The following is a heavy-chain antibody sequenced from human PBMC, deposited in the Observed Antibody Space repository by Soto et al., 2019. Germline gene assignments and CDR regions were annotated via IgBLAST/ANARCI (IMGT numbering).Heavy chain of an antibody. D-gene: IGHD3-10*01. CDR1: GGSISSSSYY. J-gene: IGHJ4*02. CDR3: ARHVTMVRGAHFDY. CDR2: IDYSGST. V-gene: IGHV4-39*01. Sequence: QLQLQESGPGLVKPSETLSLTCTVSGGSISSSSYYWGWIRQPPGKGLEWIGSIDYSGSTYYNPSLHTLLTISLDTSKNHFSLKLSSVTAADTAVYYCARHVTMVRGAHFDYWGQGTLVTVSS.